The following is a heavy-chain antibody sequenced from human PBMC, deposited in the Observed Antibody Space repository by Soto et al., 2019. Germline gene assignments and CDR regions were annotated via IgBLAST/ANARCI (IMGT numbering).Heavy chain of an antibody. CDR1: GFPCGSYD. CDR3: AKATATGGGAFDF. V-gene: IGHV3-23*01. D-gene: IGHD2-8*02. J-gene: IGHJ3*01. CDR2: ILVDGRT. Sequence: EVQMLASGGGLAQPGGSLRLSCAASGFPCGSYDMTWVRQAPGKGLEWVSTILVDGRTFYVDSVKGRLTISRHNSRNTVYLQMNSLTAGDTALYYCAKATATGGGAFDFCGQGTMVTVSS.